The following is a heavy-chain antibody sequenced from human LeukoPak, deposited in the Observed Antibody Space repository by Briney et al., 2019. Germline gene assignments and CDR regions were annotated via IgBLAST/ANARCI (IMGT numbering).Heavy chain of an antibody. Sequence: GATVKVSCKASGYTFTGYYMHWVRQAPGQGLEWMGWINPNSGGTNYAQKFQGRVTMTRDTSISTAYMELSRLRSDDTAVYYCAKDELNHVGVPQYHYFDSWGHGTLVTVSS. D-gene: IGHD1-14*01. CDR3: AKDELNHVGVPQYHYFDS. CDR2: INPNSGGT. CDR1: GYTFTGYY. J-gene: IGHJ4*01. V-gene: IGHV1-2*02.